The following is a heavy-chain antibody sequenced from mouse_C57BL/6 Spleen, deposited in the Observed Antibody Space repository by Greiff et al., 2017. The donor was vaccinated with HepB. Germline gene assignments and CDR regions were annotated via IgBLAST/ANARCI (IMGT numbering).Heavy chain of an antibody. D-gene: IGHD3-1*01. Sequence: QVQLQQPGAELVKPGASVKLSCKASGYTFTSYWMHWVKQRPGQGLEWIGMIHPNSGSTNYNEKFKSKATLTVDKSSSTAYMQLSSLTSEDSAVYYCARRGYERYFDVWGTGTTVTVSS. V-gene: IGHV1-64*01. CDR2: IHPNSGST. J-gene: IGHJ1*03. CDR3: ARRGYERYFDV. CDR1: GYTFTSYW.